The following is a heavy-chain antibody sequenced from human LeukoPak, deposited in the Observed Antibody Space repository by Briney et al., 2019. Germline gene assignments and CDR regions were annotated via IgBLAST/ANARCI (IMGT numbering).Heavy chain of an antibody. D-gene: IGHD4-23*01. V-gene: IGHV3-48*03. CDR2: ISSSGSTI. CDR1: GFTLSSYE. J-gene: IGHJ6*03. CDR3: ARDYGGYYMDV. Sequence: GGSLRLSCAASGFTLSSYEMNWVRQAPGKGLEWVSYISSSGSTIYYADSVKGRFTISRDNAKNSLYLQMNSLRAEDTAVYYCARDYGGYYMDVWGKGTTVTISS.